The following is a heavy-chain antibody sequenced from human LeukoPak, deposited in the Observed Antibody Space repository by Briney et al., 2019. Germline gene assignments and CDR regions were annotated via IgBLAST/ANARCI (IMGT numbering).Heavy chain of an antibody. J-gene: IGHJ4*02. Sequence: GASLQISCKASGSSFTSYSIGWVRQLPGKGLEWMGIIHPGDSDTRYSPSFEGQVTISADKSISTAYLQWSSLKASDTAMYYCASTRSWHRYGYGYWGQGTLVTVSS. CDR3: ASTRSWHRYGYGY. CDR1: GSSFTSYS. V-gene: IGHV5-51*01. D-gene: IGHD5-18*01. CDR2: IHPGDSDT.